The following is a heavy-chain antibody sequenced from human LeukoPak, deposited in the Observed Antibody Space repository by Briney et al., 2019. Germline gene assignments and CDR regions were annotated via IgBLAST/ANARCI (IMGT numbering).Heavy chain of an antibody. Sequence: GGSLRLSCAASGFTFSSYWMSWVRQAPGKGLEWVANIKQDGSEKYYVDSVKGRFTISRDNAKNSLYLQMNSLRAEDTAVYYCARDPPNRPNYDYVWGSLNWFDPWGQGTLVTVSS. V-gene: IGHV3-7*01. CDR1: GFTFSSYW. D-gene: IGHD3-16*01. J-gene: IGHJ5*02. CDR2: IKQDGSEK. CDR3: ARDPPNRPNYDYVWGSLNWFDP.